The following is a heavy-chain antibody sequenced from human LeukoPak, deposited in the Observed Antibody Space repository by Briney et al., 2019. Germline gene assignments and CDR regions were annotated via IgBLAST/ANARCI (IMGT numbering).Heavy chain of an antibody. V-gene: IGHV1-2*06. J-gene: IGHJ4*02. CDR2: INPNGGGT. CDR3: ARDLPSTSNWELDY. CDR1: GGTFSSYA. Sequence: ASVKVSCKASGGTFSSYAISWVRQAPGQGLEWMGRINPNGGGTDDAQNFQGRVTMTRDTSISTAYMELSRLTSDDTAVYYCARDLPSTSNWELDYWGQGTLVTVSS. D-gene: IGHD7-27*01.